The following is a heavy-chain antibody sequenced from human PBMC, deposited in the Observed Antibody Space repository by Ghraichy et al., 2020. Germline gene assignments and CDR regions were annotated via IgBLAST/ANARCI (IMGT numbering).Heavy chain of an antibody. V-gene: IGHV3-23*01. CDR3: AKEGRDGYNYYYYYGMDV. J-gene: IGHJ6*02. CDR2: ISGSGGST. Sequence: GGSLRLSCAASGFTFSSYAMSWVRQAPGKGLEWVSAISGSGGSTYYADSVKGRFTISRDNSKNTLYLQMNSLRAEDTAVYYCAKEGRDGYNYYYYYGMDVWGQGTTVTVSS. CDR1: GFTFSSYA. D-gene: IGHD5-24*01.